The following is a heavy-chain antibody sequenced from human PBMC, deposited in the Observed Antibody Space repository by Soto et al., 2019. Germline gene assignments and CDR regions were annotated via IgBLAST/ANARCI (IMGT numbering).Heavy chain of an antibody. Sequence: PSETLSLTCAVSGGSISSSNWWSWVRQPPGKGLEWIGEIYHSGSTNYNPSLKSRVTISVDKSKNQFSLKLSSVTAADTAVYYCARSGGSSRGYSYGHYFDYWGQGTLVTVSS. CDR2: IYHSGST. J-gene: IGHJ4*02. CDR3: ARSGGSSRGYSYGHYFDY. D-gene: IGHD2-15*01. V-gene: IGHV4-4*02. CDR1: GGSISSSNW.